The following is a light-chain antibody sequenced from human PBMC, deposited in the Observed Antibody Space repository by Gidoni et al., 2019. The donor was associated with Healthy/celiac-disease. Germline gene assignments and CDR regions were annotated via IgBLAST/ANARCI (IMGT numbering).Light chain of an antibody. V-gene: IGKV2-28*01. Sequence: DIVMTQSPLSLPVTPGEPASISCRSSQTLLHSNGYNYLDWYLQQPRQSPQLLIYLGSNRASGVPDRFSGSGSGTNFTLKISRVEAEDVGVYYCMQALQTPRTFGQGTKVEIK. CDR1: QTLLHSNGYNY. CDR2: LGS. J-gene: IGKJ1*01. CDR3: MQALQTPRT.